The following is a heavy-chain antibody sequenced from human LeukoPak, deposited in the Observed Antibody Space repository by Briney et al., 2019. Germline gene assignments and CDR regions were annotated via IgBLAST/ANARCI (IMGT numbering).Heavy chain of an antibody. CDR3: ARISRDGYNFGPPYYFDY. J-gene: IGHJ4*02. CDR1: GGSISSYY. V-gene: IGHV4-59*08. CDR2: IYYSGST. Sequence: SETLSLTCTVSGGSISSYYWSWIRQPPGKGLEWIGYIYYSGSTNYNPSLKSRVTISVDTSKNQFSLKLSSVAAADTAAYYCARISRDGYNFGPPYYFDYWGQGTLDTVSS. D-gene: IGHD5-24*01.